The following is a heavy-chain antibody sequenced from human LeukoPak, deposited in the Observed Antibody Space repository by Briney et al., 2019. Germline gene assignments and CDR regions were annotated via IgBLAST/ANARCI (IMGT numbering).Heavy chain of an antibody. V-gene: IGHV3-23*01. CDR2: ISGSGGSGST. D-gene: IGHD2-15*01. J-gene: IGHJ4*02. Sequence: GGSLRLSCAATGFTFSSYAMSWVRQAPGKGLEWVSGISGSGGSGSTYYADSVKGRFTISRDNSKNTLFLRMNSLRAEDTAVYYCAKSGLNRFDYWGQGTLVTVSS. CDR3: AKSGLNRFDY. CDR1: GFTFSSYA.